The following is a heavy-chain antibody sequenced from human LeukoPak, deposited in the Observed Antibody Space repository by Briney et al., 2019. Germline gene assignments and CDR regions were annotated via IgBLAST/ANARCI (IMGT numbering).Heavy chain of an antibody. J-gene: IGHJ4*02. CDR3: ARGGVTATQRLDY. CDR2: INSSGGST. CDR1: GYTFTSYY. V-gene: IGHV1-46*01. Sequence: ASVRVSCKASGYTFTSYYMHWVRQAPGQGLESRGIINSSGGSTSYAQKFQGRVTMTRDTSTSTVYMELSRLRSEDTAVYYCARGGVTATQRLDYWGQGTLVTVSS. D-gene: IGHD2-21*02.